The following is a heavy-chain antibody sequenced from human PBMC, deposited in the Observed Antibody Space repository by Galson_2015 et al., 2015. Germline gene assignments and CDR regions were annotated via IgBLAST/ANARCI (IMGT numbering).Heavy chain of an antibody. J-gene: IGHJ4*02. V-gene: IGHV3-33*01. Sequence: SLRLSCATSGFGFSTYGMHWVRQAPGKGLEWVADIWYDGSKKFYADSVKGRFTISRDSSKSTLYLEMNSLRAEDTAMYYCARDASTAHFDYWGQGTLVTVSS. CDR1: GFGFSTYG. CDR3: ARDASTAHFDY. D-gene: IGHD5-18*01. CDR2: IWYDGSKK.